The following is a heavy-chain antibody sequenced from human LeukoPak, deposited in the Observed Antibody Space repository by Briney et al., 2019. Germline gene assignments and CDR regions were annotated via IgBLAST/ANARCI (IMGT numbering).Heavy chain of an antibody. CDR2: ISWNSGSI. J-gene: IGHJ4*02. Sequence: PGGSLRLSCAASGFTFDDYAMHWVRQAPGKGLEWVSGISWNSGSIGYADSVKGRFTISRDNSKNTLYLQMNSLRAEDTAVYYCAKGAGEVLPTPGPFFDYWGQGTLVTVSS. V-gene: IGHV3-9*01. CDR1: GFTFDDYA. D-gene: IGHD3-10*01. CDR3: AKGAGEVLPTPGPFFDY.